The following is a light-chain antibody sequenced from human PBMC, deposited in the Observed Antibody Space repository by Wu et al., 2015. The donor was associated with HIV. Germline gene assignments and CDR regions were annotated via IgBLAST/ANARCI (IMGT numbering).Light chain of an antibody. CDR1: GHLPVL. CDR3: QQFSSYPHT. CDR2: HAS. J-gene: IGKJ4*01. V-gene: IGKV1-13*02. Sequence: GDRVAHHFAGQSSGHLPVLLAWYQQKPGKAPKLLTYHASTLASGVPSRFSGSGSGTDFTLTISNLEPEDFATYYCQQFSSYPHTFGGGTKVEI.